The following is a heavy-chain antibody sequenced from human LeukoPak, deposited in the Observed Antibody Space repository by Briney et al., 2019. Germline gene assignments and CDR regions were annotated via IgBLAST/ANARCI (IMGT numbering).Heavy chain of an antibody. CDR3: AKDADTHYGSGSYVGYFDY. J-gene: IGHJ4*02. D-gene: IGHD3-10*01. CDR2: ISSSGSTI. CDR1: GFTFSDYY. Sequence: GGSLRLSCAASGFTFSDYYMSWIRQAPGKGLEWVSYISSSGSTIYYADSVKGRFTISRDNSKNTLYLQMNSLRAEDTAVYYCAKDADTHYGSGSYVGYFDYWGQGTLVTVSS. V-gene: IGHV3-11*01.